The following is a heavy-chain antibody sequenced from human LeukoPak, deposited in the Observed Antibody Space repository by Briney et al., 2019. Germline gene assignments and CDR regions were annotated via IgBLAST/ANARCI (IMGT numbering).Heavy chain of an antibody. J-gene: IGHJ4*02. Sequence: SETLSLTCTVSSVSISSTYYFWGCIRQPPGKGLEWIGSIYYRRSTYYNPSLKSRVTYTVDTSKNQLSLKLISVTAADTAVYYCARQKSEQYYYDSGSRSFDDWGQGTLVTVSS. D-gene: IGHD3-10*01. CDR2: IYYRRST. V-gene: IGHV4-39*01. CDR3: ARQKSEQYYYDSGSRSFDD. CDR1: SVSISSTYYF.